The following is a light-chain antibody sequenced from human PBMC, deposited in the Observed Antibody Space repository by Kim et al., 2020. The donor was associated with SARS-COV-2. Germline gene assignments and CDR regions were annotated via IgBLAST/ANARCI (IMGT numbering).Light chain of an antibody. V-gene: IGKV3-20*01. CDR1: QSVRSTY. CDR3: QQYGSSPLMT. J-gene: IGKJ5*01. CDR2: GAS. Sequence: PGERATLPCRASQSVRSTYLAWYQQKLGQAPSLLIYGASSRATGVPDRFSGSGSETDFTLTISRVEPEDFAVYYCQQYGSSPLMTFGQGTRLEIK.